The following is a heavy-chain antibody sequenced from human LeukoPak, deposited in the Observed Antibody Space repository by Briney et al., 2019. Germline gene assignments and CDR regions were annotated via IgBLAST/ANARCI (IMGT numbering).Heavy chain of an antibody. V-gene: IGHV3-23*01. CDR3: ARAPERYFDWLSKPAYFDY. J-gene: IGHJ4*02. CDR2: ISGSGGST. D-gene: IGHD3-9*01. Sequence: GGSLRLSCAASGFTFSSYAMSWVRQAPGKGLEWVSAISGSGGSTYYADSVKGRFTISRDNSKNTLYLQMNSLRAEDTAVYYCARAPERYFDWLSKPAYFDYWGQGTLVTVSS. CDR1: GFTFSSYA.